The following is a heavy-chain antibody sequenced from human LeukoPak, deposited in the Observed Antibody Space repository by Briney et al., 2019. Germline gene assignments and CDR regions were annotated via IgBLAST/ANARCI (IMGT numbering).Heavy chain of an antibody. CDR3: ARRAGGYSHPYDY. V-gene: IGHV3-53*01. J-gene: IGHJ4*02. CDR1: GFTVSSNY. Sequence: PAGSLRLSRAASGFTVSSNYMSWVRPAPGKGREWVSLIYSGGSRYYADSVKGRFTISRDNSKNTLYLQMNSLRAEDTAVYYCARRAGGYSHPYDYWGQGTLVTVSS. D-gene: IGHD4-23*01. CDR2: IYSGGSR.